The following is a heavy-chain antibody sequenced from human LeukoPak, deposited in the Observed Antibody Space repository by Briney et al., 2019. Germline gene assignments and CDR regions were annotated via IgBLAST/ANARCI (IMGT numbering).Heavy chain of an antibody. Sequence: SQTLSLTCTVSGGSSSSGDYYWSWIRQPPGKGLEWIGYIYYSGSTYYNPSLKSRVTISVDTSKNQFSLKLSSVTAADTAVYYCARDGVRYGMDVWGQGTTVTVSS. V-gene: IGHV4-30-4*01. CDR2: IYYSGST. J-gene: IGHJ6*02. CDR3: ARDGVRYGMDV. D-gene: IGHD3-16*01. CDR1: GGSSSSGDYY.